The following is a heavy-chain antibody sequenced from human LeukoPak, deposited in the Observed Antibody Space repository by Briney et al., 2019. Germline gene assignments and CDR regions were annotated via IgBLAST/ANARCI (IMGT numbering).Heavy chain of an antibody. CDR2: ISGSGGSA. CDR3: AKSAISYDSSGFYGNDY. D-gene: IGHD3-22*01. Sequence: GGSLRLSCAASGFTFSSYAMSWVRQAPGKGLEWVSTISGSGGSAYYADSVKGRFTISRDNGKNTVYLQINSLRAEDTAVYYCAKSAISYDSSGFYGNDYWGQGTLVTVSS. J-gene: IGHJ4*02. CDR1: GFTFSSYA. V-gene: IGHV3-23*01.